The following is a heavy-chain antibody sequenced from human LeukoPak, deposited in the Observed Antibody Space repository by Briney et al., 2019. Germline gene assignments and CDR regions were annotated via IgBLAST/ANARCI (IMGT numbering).Heavy chain of an antibody. D-gene: IGHD6-13*01. V-gene: IGHV1-69*13. Sequence: SVKVSCKASGGTFSSYAISWVRQAPGQGLEWMGGIILIFGTANYAQKFQGRVTITADESTSTAYMELSSLRSEDTAVYYCARGSSSWYRSPYYYGMDVWGQGTTVTVSS. J-gene: IGHJ6*02. CDR2: IILIFGTA. CDR3: ARGSSSWYRSPYYYGMDV. CDR1: GGTFSSYA.